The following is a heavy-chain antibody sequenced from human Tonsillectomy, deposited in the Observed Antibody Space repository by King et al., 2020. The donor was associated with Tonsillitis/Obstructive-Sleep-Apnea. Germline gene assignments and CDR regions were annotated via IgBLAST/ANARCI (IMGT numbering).Heavy chain of an antibody. CDR3: ARGLAVAAVSPFDY. CDR1: GFTVSSKY. D-gene: IGHD6-19*01. CDR2: MYSGGST. Sequence: VQLVQSGGGLIQPGGSLRLSCAASGFTVSSKYMSWVRQAPGKGLEWVSVMYSGGSTYYADSVKGRFTISRDNSQNTLYLQMNSLRAEDTAVYYCARGLAVAAVSPFDYWGQGTLVTVSS. V-gene: IGHV3-53*01. J-gene: IGHJ4*02.